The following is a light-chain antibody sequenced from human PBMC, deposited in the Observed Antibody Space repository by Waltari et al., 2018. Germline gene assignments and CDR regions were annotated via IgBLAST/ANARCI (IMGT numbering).Light chain of an antibody. V-gene: IGLV2-14*03. CDR3: SSQSTNNGVI. CDR1: SSAAGGDDS. Sequence: QSALTQPASVSGSPGQSITISCTGSSSAAGGDDSVSWYEDHPGQAPKVIIYDVNKRPSGVSDRFSGSKSGNTASLTISGLQAEDEATFYCSSQSTNNGVIFGGGTKVTVL. J-gene: IGLJ2*01. CDR2: DVN.